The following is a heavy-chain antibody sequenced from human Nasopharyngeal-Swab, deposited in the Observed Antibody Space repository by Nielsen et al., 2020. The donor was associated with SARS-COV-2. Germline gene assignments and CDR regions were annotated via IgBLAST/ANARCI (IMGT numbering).Heavy chain of an antibody. Sequence: GESLKISCAASGFTFSSYWMGWVRQAPGKGLEWVANIKQDGSEKYYVDSVKGRFTISRDNAKNSLYLQMNSLRAEDTAVYYCARSHRDYYDSSGSDDYWGQGTLVTVSS. D-gene: IGHD3-22*01. J-gene: IGHJ4*02. V-gene: IGHV3-7*03. CDR2: IKQDGSEK. CDR1: GFTFSSYW. CDR3: ARSHRDYYDSSGSDDY.